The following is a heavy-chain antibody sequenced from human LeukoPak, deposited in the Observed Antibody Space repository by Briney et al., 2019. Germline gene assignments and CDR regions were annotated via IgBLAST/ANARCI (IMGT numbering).Heavy chain of an antibody. CDR1: GFSFSGYW. J-gene: IGHJ4*02. CDR3: TRDRVYCGSTSCNAYYFDY. CDR2: INSDGSIT. D-gene: IGHD2-2*01. Sequence: PGGSLRLSCAASGFSFSGYWLHWVRQAPGKGLVWVSRINSDGSITTYADSVKGRFTISRDNAKNTMYLQMNSLRAEDTAVYYCTRDRVYCGSTSCNAYYFDYWAQGTLVTVSS. V-gene: IGHV3-74*01.